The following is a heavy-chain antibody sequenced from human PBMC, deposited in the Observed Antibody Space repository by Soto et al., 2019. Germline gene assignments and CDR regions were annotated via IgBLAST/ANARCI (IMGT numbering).Heavy chain of an antibody. V-gene: IGHV5-51*01. J-gene: IGHJ6*02. CDR2: IYPDDSDT. CDR3: AKGGSGVYGMDV. Sequence: PGESLKISCRGSGYTFTSYWIAWVRQMPGKGLEWLGIIYPDDSDTRYSPSFQGRVTISADKSINTAYLQWRSLTASDTALYYCAKGGSGVYGMDVWGQGTTVTVSS. D-gene: IGHD3-10*01. CDR1: GYTFTSYW.